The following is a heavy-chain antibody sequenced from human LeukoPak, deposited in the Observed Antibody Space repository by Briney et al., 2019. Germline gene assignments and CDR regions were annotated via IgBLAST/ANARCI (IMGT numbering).Heavy chain of an antibody. CDR1: GGSISSYS. J-gene: IGHJ4*02. V-gene: IGHV4-59*08. CDR3: ARLGYCSGGSCYPEYYFDY. CDR2: IYYSGST. D-gene: IGHD2-15*01. Sequence: LETLSLTCTVSGGSISSYSWSWIRQPPGKGLEWIGYIYYSGSTNYNPSLKSRVTISVDTSKNQFSLKLSSVTAADTAVYYCARLGYCSGGSCYPEYYFDYWGQGTLVTVSS.